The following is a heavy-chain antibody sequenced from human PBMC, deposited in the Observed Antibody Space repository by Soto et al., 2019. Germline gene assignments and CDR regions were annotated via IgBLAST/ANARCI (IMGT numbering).Heavy chain of an antibody. J-gene: IGHJ4*02. V-gene: IGHV3-23*01. Sequence: EVQMLDSGGGLVLPGGPQRLSCAASGFTFTNYAMSWVRQAPGRGLEWVSTIIASGGSTYYADAVKGRFTISRDNSKNTLYLQMYSLRAEDTAIYYCAKQPRSMYYLDYWGQGALVTVSS. CDR3: AKQPRSMYYLDY. D-gene: IGHD2-8*01. CDR2: IIASGGST. CDR1: GFTFTNYA.